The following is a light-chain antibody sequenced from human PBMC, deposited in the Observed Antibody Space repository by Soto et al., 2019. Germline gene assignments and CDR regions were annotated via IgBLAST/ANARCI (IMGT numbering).Light chain of an antibody. CDR2: DVS. V-gene: IGLV2-14*01. Sequence: QSALTQPASVSGSPGQSITISCTGTSSDVGGYNYVSWYQQHPGKAPKLMIYDVSNRPSGVSNRFSGSKSGNTASLTISGLQAEDEADYYCSSYTSSSTLSVFGIGTKLTVL. CDR1: SSDVGGYNY. J-gene: IGLJ1*01. CDR3: SSYTSSSTLSV.